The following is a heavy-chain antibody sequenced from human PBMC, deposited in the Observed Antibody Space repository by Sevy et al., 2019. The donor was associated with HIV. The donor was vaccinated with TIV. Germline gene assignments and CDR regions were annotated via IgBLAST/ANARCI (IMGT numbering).Heavy chain of an antibody. D-gene: IGHD6-19*01. J-gene: IGHJ4*02. Sequence: ASVKVSCKASGGTFSSYGISWVRQAPGQGLEWMVGIIPILGTVNYAQKFQGRVTITADESTKTAYMELSRLRSEDTAVYYCARGGGNGWYYFDYWGQETLVTVSS. CDR2: IIPILGTV. V-gene: IGHV1-69*13. CDR3: ARGGGNGWYYFDY. CDR1: GGTFSSYG.